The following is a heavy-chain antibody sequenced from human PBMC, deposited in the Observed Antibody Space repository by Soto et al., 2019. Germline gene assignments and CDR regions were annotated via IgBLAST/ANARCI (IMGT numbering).Heavy chain of an antibody. CDR2: ARNKAHGYTT. CDR3: ARLKGTSFDL. J-gene: IGHJ4*02. Sequence: VGSLRLSCAASGFTFSDHHMDWVRQAPGKGLEWVGRARNKAHGYTTAYAASLKGRFTISRDDSKNSLSLQMNSLKTEDTAVYFCARLKGTSFDLWGQGTLVTVSS. CDR1: GFTFSDHH. V-gene: IGHV3-72*01.